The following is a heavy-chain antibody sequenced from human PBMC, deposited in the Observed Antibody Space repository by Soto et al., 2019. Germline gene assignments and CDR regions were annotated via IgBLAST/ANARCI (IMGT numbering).Heavy chain of an antibody. Sequence: GASVKVSCKASGYTFTSYYMHWVRQAPGQGLEWMGIINPSGGSTSYAQKFQGRVTMTRDTSTSTVYMELSSLRSEDTAVYYCARTLREGYKGPADYYGMDVWGQGTTVTVSS. CDR1: GYTFTSYY. V-gene: IGHV1-46*01. CDR3: ARTLREGYKGPADYYGMDV. D-gene: IGHD5-12*01. CDR2: INPSGGST. J-gene: IGHJ6*02.